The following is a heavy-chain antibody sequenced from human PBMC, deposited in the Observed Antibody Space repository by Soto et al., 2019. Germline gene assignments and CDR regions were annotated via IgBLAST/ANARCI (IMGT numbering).Heavy chain of an antibody. V-gene: IGHV4-31*03. J-gene: IGHJ4*02. Sequence: TLSLTCTVSGGSISSGGYYWSWIRQHPGKGLEWIGYIYYSGSTYYNPSLKSRVTISVDTSKNQFSLKLSSVTAADTAVYYCARVHGSGTTRYYFDYWGQGTLVTVSS. CDR1: GGSISSGGYY. D-gene: IGHD3-10*01. CDR2: IYYSGST. CDR3: ARVHGSGTTRYYFDY.